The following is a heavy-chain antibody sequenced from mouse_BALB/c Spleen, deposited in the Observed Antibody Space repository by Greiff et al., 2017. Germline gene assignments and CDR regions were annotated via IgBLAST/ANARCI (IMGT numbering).Heavy chain of an antibody. CDR1: GYSITSGYY. V-gene: IGHV3-6*02. CDR2: ISYDGSN. D-gene: IGHD2-3*01. CDR3: ARLDGYYSYFDV. Sequence: EVQRVESGPGLVKPSQSLSLTCSVTGYSITSGYYWNWIRQFPGNKLEWMGYISYDGSNNYNPSLKNRISITRDTSKNQFFLKLNSVTTEDTATYYCARLDGYYSYFDVWGAGTTVTVSS. J-gene: IGHJ1*01.